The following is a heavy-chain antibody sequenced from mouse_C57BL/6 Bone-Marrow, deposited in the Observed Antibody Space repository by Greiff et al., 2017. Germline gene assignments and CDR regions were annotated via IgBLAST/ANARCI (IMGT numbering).Heavy chain of an antibody. CDR1: GYAFSSSW. CDR3: ARRAGY. V-gene: IGHV1-82*01. D-gene: IGHD3-3*01. J-gene: IGHJ2*01. CDR2: IYPGDGYT. Sequence: VQLQQSGPELVKPGASVKISCKASGYAFSSSWLNWVKQRPGKGLEWIGRIYPGDGYTNYNGKFKGKATLTADKSSSTAYMQLSSLTSEDSAVYFCARRAGYWGRGTTLTVTS.